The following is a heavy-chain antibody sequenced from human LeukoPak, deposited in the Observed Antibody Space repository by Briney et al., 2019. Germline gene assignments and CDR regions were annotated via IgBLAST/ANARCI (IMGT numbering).Heavy chain of an antibody. CDR3: AKWGGGYCSSPSCY. D-gene: IGHD2-2*01. Sequence: GGSLRLSCAASGFTFSSYGMHWVRQAPGKGLEWVAFIRYDGSNKYYADSVKGRFTISRDNSKNTLSLQMNSLRAEDTAVYYCAKWGGGYCSSPSCYWGQGTLVTVSS. V-gene: IGHV3-30*02. CDR1: GFTFSSYG. CDR2: IRYDGSNK. J-gene: IGHJ4*02.